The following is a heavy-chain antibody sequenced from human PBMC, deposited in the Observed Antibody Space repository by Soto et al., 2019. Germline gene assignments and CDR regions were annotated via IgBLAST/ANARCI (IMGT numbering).Heavy chain of an antibody. CDR3: TKDSLWVGYGNPKS. D-gene: IGHD2-2*03. Sequence: GGSLRLSCAASGFTFNTFALSWVRQAPGKGLEWVSSITASGGTTYYANSVKGRLAISRDNSKNTLFLQMNSLRAEDTAVYYCTKDSLWVGYGNPKSWGQGTRSPSPQ. J-gene: IGHJ5*02. CDR1: GFTFNTFA. V-gene: IGHV3-23*01. CDR2: ITASGGTT.